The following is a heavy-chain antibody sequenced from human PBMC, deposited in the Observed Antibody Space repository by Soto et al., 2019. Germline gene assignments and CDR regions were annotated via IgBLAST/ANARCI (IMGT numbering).Heavy chain of an antibody. J-gene: IGHJ4*02. D-gene: IGHD6-19*01. V-gene: IGHV3-23*01. CDR2: ISASGGTT. Sequence: GGSLRLSCAASGFTFSDYSMSWVRQAPGKGLEWVSAISASGGTTYYADSVRGRFTISRDNSKNTLYLQMNSLRAEDTVVYYCAKDRKSGSGWYWDYWGQGTLVTVSS. CDR1: GFTFSDYS. CDR3: AKDRKSGSGWYWDY.